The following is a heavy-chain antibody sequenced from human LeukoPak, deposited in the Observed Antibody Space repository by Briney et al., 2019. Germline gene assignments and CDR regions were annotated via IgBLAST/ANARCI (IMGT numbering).Heavy chain of an antibody. Sequence: SQTLSLTCIFSGGSISTGGYHWTWIPQHPGKGLEWMGYICNCGTTYYTPSLESRVTISGHTSKNQFSLKLSSVTAADTAVYYCARTAGWSYGFDYWGQGTLVTVSS. D-gene: IGHD5-18*01. CDR3: ARTAGWSYGFDY. J-gene: IGHJ4*02. CDR1: GGSISTGGYH. V-gene: IGHV4-31*03. CDR2: ICNCGTT.